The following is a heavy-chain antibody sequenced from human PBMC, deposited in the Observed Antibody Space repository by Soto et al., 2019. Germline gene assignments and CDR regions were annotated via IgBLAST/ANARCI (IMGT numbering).Heavy chain of an antibody. Sequence: ASVKGSCKASGYTFTSYAMHWVRQAPGQRLEWMGWINAGNGNTKYSQKFQGRVTITRDTSASTAYMELSSLRSEDTAVYYCASDIYGDFHEGAFDSWGQGTMVTVSS. V-gene: IGHV1-3*01. CDR2: INAGNGNT. CDR3: ASDIYGDFHEGAFDS. D-gene: IGHD4-17*01. CDR1: GYTFTSYA. J-gene: IGHJ3*02.